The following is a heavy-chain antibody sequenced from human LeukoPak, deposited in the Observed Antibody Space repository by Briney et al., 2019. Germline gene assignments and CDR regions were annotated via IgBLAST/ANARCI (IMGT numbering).Heavy chain of an antibody. CDR2: FDPEDGET. D-gene: IGHD1-1*01. Sequence: ASVKVSCKVSGYTLTGLSMHWVRQAPGKGLEWMGGFDPEDGETIYAQKFQGRVTMTEDTSTDTAYVELSSLRSEDTAVYYCATEELERGWAYFDYWGQGTLVTVSS. CDR1: GYTLTGLS. V-gene: IGHV1-24*01. J-gene: IGHJ4*02. CDR3: ATEELERGWAYFDY.